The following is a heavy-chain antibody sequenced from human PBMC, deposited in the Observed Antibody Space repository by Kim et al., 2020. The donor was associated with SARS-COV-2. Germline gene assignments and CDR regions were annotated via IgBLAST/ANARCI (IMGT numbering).Heavy chain of an antibody. CDR2: LTHAGDT. CDR3: VATTGPGSSLSSFQH. V-gene: IGHV3-13*04. CDR1: GVTFSTYD. J-gene: IGHJ4*02. D-gene: IGHD6-13*01. Sequence: GGSLRLSCAASGVTFSTYDMYWVRQATGKGLEWVSTLTHAGDTYYPGSVKGRFTISRESATNSLYLQMNSLRPGDTAIYYCVATTGPGSSLSSFQHWGQGALVTVSS.